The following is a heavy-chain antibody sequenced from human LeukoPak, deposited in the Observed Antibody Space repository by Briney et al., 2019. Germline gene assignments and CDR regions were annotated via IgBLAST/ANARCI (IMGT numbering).Heavy chain of an antibody. CDR1: GFTFSSYA. CDR2: ISYDGSNK. V-gene: IGHV3-30*04. D-gene: IGHD3-3*01. Sequence: GGSLRLSCAASGFTFSSYAMHWVRQAPGKGLEWVAVISYDGSNKYYADSVKGRFTISRDNSKSTLYLQMNSLRAEDTAVYYCARDFAYYYYGMDVWGQGTTVTVSS. CDR3: ARDFAYYYYGMDV. J-gene: IGHJ6*02.